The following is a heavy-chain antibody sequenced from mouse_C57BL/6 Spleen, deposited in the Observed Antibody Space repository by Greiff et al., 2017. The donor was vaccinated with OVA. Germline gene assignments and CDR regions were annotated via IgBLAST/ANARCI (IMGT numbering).Heavy chain of an antibody. Sequence: VQRVESGPGLVAPSQSLSITCTVSGFSLTSYAISWVRQPPGKGLEWLGVIWTGGGTNYTSALKSRLSISKDNSKSQVFLKMNSLQTDDTARYYSARNWYGSSPSYWYFDVWGTGTTVTVSS. V-gene: IGHV2-9-1*01. D-gene: IGHD1-1*01. CDR2: IWTGGGT. J-gene: IGHJ1*03. CDR1: GFSLTSYA. CDR3: ARNWYGSSPSYWYFDV.